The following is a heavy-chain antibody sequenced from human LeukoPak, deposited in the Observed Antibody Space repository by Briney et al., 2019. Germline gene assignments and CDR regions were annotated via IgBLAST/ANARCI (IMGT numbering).Heavy chain of an antibody. V-gene: IGHV1-2*02. CDR1: GYTFTGYY. J-gene: IGHJ5*02. Sequence: ASVKVSYKASGYTFTGYYMHWVRQAPGQGLEWMGWINPNSGGTNYAQKFQGRVTMTRDTSISTAYMELSRLRSDDTAVYYCARCQVATLYNWFDPWGQGTLVTVSS. CDR2: INPNSGGT. D-gene: IGHD5-12*01. CDR3: ARCQVATLYNWFDP.